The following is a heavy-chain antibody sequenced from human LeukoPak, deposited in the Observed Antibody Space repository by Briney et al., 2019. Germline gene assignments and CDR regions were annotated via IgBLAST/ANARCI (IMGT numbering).Heavy chain of an antibody. CDR2: IYYSGST. J-gene: IGHJ4*02. CDR3: ARQVQGVIRPDY. D-gene: IGHD1-1*01. CDR1: GGSISSSGQY. Sequence: SETLSLTCTVSGGSISSSGQYWGWIRQPPGKGLEWIGTIYYSGSTYYTPSLKSRVTVSVDTSKNQFSLKLSSVTAADTAVYYCARQVQGVIRPDYWGQGTLVTVSS. V-gene: IGHV4-39*01.